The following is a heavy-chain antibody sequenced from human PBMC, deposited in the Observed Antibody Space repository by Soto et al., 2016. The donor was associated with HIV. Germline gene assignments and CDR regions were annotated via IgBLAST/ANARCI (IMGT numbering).Heavy chain of an antibody. CDR1: GFILNKAW. CDR3: TTGPRRWLSRTWGSFDY. Sequence: EVQLVESGGGLVKPGGSLRLSCVGSGFILNKAWMSWVRQAPGKGLEWVGHIKSRTDGETTEYAAPVKGRVTISRDDSRNRIYLQMNNLRTDDTAVYYCTTGPRRWLSRTWGSFDYWGQGALVTVSS. V-gene: IGHV3-15*01. J-gene: IGHJ4*02. CDR2: IKSRTDGETT. D-gene: IGHD2-21*01.